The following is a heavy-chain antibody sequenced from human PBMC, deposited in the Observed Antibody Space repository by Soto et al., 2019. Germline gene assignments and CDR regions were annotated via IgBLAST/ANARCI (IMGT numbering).Heavy chain of an antibody. CDR2: ISGYNGNT. CDR3: SRFIMVGGWFDPNYYHGMDV. J-gene: IGHJ6*02. Sequence: VASVKVSCKTSGYTLSNYGINWVRQAPGQGLEWMGWISGYNGNTNYAQTVQGRVTMTTDTSTGTVYMELRSLKSDDTAIYYCSRFIMVGGWFDPNYYHGMDVWGQGTTVTVSS. D-gene: IGHD6-19*01. CDR1: GYTLSNYG. V-gene: IGHV1-18*01.